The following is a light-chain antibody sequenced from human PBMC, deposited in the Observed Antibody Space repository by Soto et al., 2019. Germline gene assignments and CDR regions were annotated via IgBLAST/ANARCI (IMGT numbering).Light chain of an antibody. J-gene: IGKJ5*01. CDR2: AAS. Sequence: EIVLTQSPGTLSASPGERVTLSCRASQSVSSSSLAWYQQKPGQAPRLLIYAASSRATGIPDRFSGSGSGTDFTLTISSLEPEDFSVYYCQQRYDWPVTFGQGTRLEI. CDR3: QQRYDWPVT. V-gene: IGKV3D-20*02. CDR1: QSVSSSS.